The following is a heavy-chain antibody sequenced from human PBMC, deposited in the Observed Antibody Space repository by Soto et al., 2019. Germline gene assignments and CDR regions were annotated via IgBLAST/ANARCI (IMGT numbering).Heavy chain of an antibody. J-gene: IGHJ3*02. CDR1: GYTFTSYG. Sequence: ASVKVSCKASGYTFTSYGISWVRQAPGQGLEWMGWISAYNGNTNYAQKLQGRVTMTTDTSTSTAYMELRSLISDDTAMYYCARDSVTMIVVVPWAFDIWGQGTMVTVSS. D-gene: IGHD3-22*01. CDR3: ARDSVTMIVVVPWAFDI. V-gene: IGHV1-18*04. CDR2: ISAYNGNT.